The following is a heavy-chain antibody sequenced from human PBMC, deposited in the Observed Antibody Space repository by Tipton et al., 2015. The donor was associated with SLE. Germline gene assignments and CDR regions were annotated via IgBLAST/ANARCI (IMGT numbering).Heavy chain of an antibody. CDR1: GFTFSSYW. CDR3: ATSHERHSSGCTFDY. D-gene: IGHD6-19*01. Sequence: SLRLSCAASGFTFSSYWMSWVRQAPGKGLEWVANIKQDGSEKYYVDSVKGRFTISRDNAKNSLYLQMNSLRAEDTAVYYCATSHERHSSGCTFDYWGQGTPVTVSS. V-gene: IGHV3-7*05. CDR2: IKQDGSEK. J-gene: IGHJ4*02.